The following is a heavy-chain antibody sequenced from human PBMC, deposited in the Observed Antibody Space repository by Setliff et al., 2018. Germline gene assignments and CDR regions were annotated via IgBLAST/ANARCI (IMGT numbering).Heavy chain of an antibody. CDR3: ARDKGLDYVWGSYRHDAFDI. D-gene: IGHD3-16*02. CDR1: GFTFSTYN. CDR2: ISFSSSTI. V-gene: IGHV3-48*01. Sequence: PGGSLRLSCAASGFTFSTYNMNWVRQAPGKGLEWVSYISFSSSTIYYADSVRGRFTISRGNAKNSLYLQMNSLRAEDTAVYYCARDKGLDYVWGSYRHDAFDIWGQGTMVTVSS. J-gene: IGHJ3*02.